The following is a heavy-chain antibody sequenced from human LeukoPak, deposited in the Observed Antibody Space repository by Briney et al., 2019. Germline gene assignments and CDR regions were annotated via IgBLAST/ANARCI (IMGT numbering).Heavy chain of an antibody. CDR2: INPNSGGT. CDR3: ARHKSGRYSPPNSY. J-gene: IGHJ4*02. Sequence: ASVKVSCKASGYTFTGYYMHWVRQAPGQGLEWMGWINPNSGGTNYAQKFQGRVTMTRNTSISTAYMELSRLRSDDTAVYYCARHKSGRYSPPNSYWGQGTLVTVSS. CDR1: GYTFTGYY. D-gene: IGHD6-19*01. V-gene: IGHV1-2*02.